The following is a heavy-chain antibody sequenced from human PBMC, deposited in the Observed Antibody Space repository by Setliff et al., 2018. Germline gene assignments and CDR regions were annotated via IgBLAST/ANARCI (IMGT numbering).Heavy chain of an antibody. CDR3: ASCLAARRGGWFDP. D-gene: IGHD6-6*01. V-gene: IGHV4-39*01. J-gene: IGHJ5*02. CDR1: GGSISSSSYY. CDR2: IYYSGST. Sequence: SETLSLTCTVSGGSISSSSYYWGWIRQPPGKGLEWIGSIYYSGSTYYNPPLKSRVTISVDTSKNQFSLKLSSVTAADTAVYYCASCLAARRGGWFDPWGQGTLVTVSS.